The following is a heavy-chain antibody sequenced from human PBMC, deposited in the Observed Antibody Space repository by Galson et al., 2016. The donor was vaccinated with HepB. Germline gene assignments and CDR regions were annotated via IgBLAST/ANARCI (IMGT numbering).Heavy chain of an antibody. CDR2: RISSSRTI. J-gene: IGHJ6*02. CDR3: ARGSLIDSYISAMDV. CDR1: CGSFSGYY. D-gene: IGHD1-14*01. Sequence: YMLLPCAASCGSFSGYYINWVRQPPGRKGEWGSSRISSSRTIYYTDSVKGRVTMSIDTSKDSLHLQLNTLTAEDTALYYCARGSLIDSYISAMDVWGRGTTVAVSS. V-gene: IGHV3-69-1*01.